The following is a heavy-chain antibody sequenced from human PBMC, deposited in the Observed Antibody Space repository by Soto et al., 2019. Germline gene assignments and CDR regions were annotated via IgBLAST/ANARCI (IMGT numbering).Heavy chain of an antibody. J-gene: IGHJ4*02. Sequence: PGGSLRLSCAASGFTFSDYYMSWIRQAPGKGLEWVSYISSSGSTIYYADSVKGRFTISRDNAKNSLYLQMNSLRAEDTAVYYSAKDFRMVRGVLWAYWGQGTLVPVS. V-gene: IGHV3-11*01. CDR2: ISSSGSTI. D-gene: IGHD3-10*01. CDR1: GFTFSDYY. CDR3: AKDFRMVRGVLWAY.